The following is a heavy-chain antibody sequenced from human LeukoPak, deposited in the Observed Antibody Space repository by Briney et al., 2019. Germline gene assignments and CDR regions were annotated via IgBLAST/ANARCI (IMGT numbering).Heavy chain of an antibody. CDR2: IIPIFGTA. D-gene: IGHD6-6*01. CDR1: GGTFSSYA. Sequence: SVKVSCKASGGTFSSYAISWVRQAPGQGPEWMGGIIPIFGTANYAQKFQGRVTITADKSTSTAYMELSSLRSEDTAVYYCARISTQYSSSSALDYWGQGALVTVSS. CDR3: ARISTQYSSSSALDY. J-gene: IGHJ4*02. V-gene: IGHV1-69*06.